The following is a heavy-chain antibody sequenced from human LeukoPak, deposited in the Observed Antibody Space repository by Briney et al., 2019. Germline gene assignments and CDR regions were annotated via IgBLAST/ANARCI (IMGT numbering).Heavy chain of an antibody. D-gene: IGHD2-21*01. CDR3: ARWGQLLFRGDVDAFDI. J-gene: IGHJ3*02. Sequence: GGSLRLSCAASGFTFSSYAMSWVRQAPGKGLEWVSAISGSGGSTYYADSVKGRFTISRDNSKNTLYLQMNSLRAEDTAVYYCARWGQLLFRGDVDAFDIWGKGTMVTVSS. CDR1: GFTFSSYA. V-gene: IGHV3-23*01. CDR2: ISGSGGST.